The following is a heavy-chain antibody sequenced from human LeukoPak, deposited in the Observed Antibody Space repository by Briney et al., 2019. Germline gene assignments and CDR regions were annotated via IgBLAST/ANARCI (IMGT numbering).Heavy chain of an antibody. CDR3: ARDIEAAGLFLDY. CDR2: MKYDGSEK. CDR1: GFTFSSYW. D-gene: IGHD6-13*01. J-gene: IGHJ4*02. Sequence: GGSLRLSCAASGFTFSSYWMSWVSQAPGKGLEWVANMKYDGSEKYYVDSVKGRFTISRDNAKNSLYLQMNSLRAVDTAVYYCARDIEAAGLFLDYWGQGPLVTVSS. V-gene: IGHV3-7*01.